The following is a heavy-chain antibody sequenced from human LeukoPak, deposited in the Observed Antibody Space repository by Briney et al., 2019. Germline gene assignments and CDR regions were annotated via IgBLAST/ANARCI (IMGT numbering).Heavy chain of an antibody. CDR1: GGSISSGGYY. D-gene: IGHD3-3*01. CDR2: IYYSGST. Sequence: PSQTLSLTCTVSGGSISSGGYYWSWIRQHPGKGLEWIGYIYYSGSTYYNPSLKSRVTISVGTSKNQFSLKLSSVTAADTAVYYCARDVGYYYYFDYWGQGTLVTVSS. V-gene: IGHV4-31*03. CDR3: ARDVGYYYYFDY. J-gene: IGHJ4*02.